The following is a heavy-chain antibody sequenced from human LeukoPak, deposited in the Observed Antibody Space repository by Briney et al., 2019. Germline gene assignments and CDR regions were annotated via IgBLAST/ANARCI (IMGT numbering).Heavy chain of an antibody. CDR2: ISGSGGST. Sequence: GGSLRLSCAASGFTFSSYAMSWVRQAPGKGLEWVSAISGSGGSTYYADSVKGRFTISRDNSKNTLYLQMNSLRAEDTDVYYCATRPPEATIRLPFDYWGQGTLVTVSS. J-gene: IGHJ4*02. CDR1: GFTFSSYA. D-gene: IGHD5-12*01. V-gene: IGHV3-23*01. CDR3: ATRPPEATIRLPFDY.